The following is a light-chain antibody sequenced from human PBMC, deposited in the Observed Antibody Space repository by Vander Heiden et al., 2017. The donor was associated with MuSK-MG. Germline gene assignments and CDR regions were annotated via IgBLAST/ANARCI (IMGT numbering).Light chain of an antibody. V-gene: IGLV3-1*01. Sequence: SYDLTQPPSVSVSPGQTASITCSGERLVNGFASWYQQKPGQSPLLLIYHDKKRPSGIPERFSASNSGNTATLTISGTQAIDEADYFCQTWDSSVVFGGGTKLT. J-gene: IGLJ2*01. CDR3: QTWDSSVV. CDR2: HDK. CDR1: RLVNGF.